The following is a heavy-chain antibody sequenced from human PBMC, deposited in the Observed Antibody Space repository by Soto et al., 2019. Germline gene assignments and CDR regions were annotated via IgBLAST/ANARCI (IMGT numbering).Heavy chain of an antibody. V-gene: IGHV1-2*04. J-gene: IGHJ4*02. CDR3: AAEYYYGSSDPKGRID. Sequence: ASVKVSCKASGYIFTGYYMHWVRQAPGQGLEWMGWINPNSGDTNYAQKFQGWVTMTRDTSISTAYMELSRLRSDDTAVYYCAAEYYYGSSDPKGRIDWGQGTLVTVSS. D-gene: IGHD3-22*01. CDR1: GYIFTGYY. CDR2: INPNSGDT.